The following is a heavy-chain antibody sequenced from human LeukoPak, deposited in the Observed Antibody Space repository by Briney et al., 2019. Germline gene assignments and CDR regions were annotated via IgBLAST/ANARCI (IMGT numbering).Heavy chain of an antibody. CDR1: GFTFDNYA. J-gene: IGHJ4*02. V-gene: IGHV3-9*01. CDR3: AKVRGTYSSGYFFDY. Sequence: TGRSLRLSCAASGFTFDNYAMHWVRQAPGKGLEWLSIISWNGGYIGYADSVKGRFTISRDNAKKSLDLQMNSLRAEDTAFYYCAKVRGTYSSGYFFDYWGQGTLVTVSS. D-gene: IGHD6-19*01. CDR2: ISWNGGYI.